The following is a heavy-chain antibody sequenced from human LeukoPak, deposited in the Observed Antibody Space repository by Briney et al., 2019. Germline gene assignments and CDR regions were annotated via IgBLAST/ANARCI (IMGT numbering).Heavy chain of an antibody. Sequence: GSLRLSCAASGFTFSSYAMSWVRQAPGKGLEWVSAISGSGGSTYYADSVKGRFTISRDNSKNTLYLQMNSLRAEDTAVYYCAKDTRRGLYYDSSGSLDYWGQGTLVTVSS. CDR3: AKDTRRGLYYDSSGSLDY. V-gene: IGHV3-23*01. D-gene: IGHD3-22*01. CDR1: GFTFSSYA. CDR2: ISGSGGST. J-gene: IGHJ4*02.